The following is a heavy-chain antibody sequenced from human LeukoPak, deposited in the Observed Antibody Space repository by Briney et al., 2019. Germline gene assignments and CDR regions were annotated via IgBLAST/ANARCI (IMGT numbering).Heavy chain of an antibody. Sequence: PGGSLRLSCEASGFTFSNHAMHWVRQAPGKGPEWVSAISGGGLDAYYADSVKGRFTISRDNAKNSLYLQMNSLRAEDTAVYYCARVRRGMGPIAAAATGAFDIWGQGTMVTVSS. V-gene: IGHV3-21*01. D-gene: IGHD6-13*01. J-gene: IGHJ3*02. CDR3: ARVRRGMGPIAAAATGAFDI. CDR2: ISGGGLDA. CDR1: GFTFSNHA.